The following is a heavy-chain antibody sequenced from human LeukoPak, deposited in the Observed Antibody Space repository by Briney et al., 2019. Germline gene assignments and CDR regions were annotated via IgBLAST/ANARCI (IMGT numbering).Heavy chain of an antibody. CDR2: IKQDGSEK. J-gene: IGHJ6*02. D-gene: IGHD6-13*01. CDR1: GFTFSSYW. Sequence: GGSLRLSCAASGFTFSSYWMSWVRQAPGKGLEWVANIKQDGSEKYYVDSVKGRFTISRDNAKNSPYLQMNSLRAEDTAVYYCAREVGIAAAFYYYYGMDVWGQGTTVTVSS. V-gene: IGHV3-7*01. CDR3: AREVGIAAAFYYYYGMDV.